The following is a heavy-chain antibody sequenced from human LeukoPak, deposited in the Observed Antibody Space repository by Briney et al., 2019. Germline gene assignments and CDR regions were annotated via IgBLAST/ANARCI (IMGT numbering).Heavy chain of an antibody. V-gene: IGHV3-20*01. D-gene: IGHD6-6*01. CDR3: AREAIAARLGDCYYYYYMDV. CDR2: INWNGGST. J-gene: IGHJ6*03. Sequence: GGSLRLSCAASGFTFSSYAMSWVRQAPGKGLEWVSGINWNGGSTGYADSVKGRFTISRDNAKNSLYLQMNSLRAEDTALYHCAREAIAARLGDCYYYYYMDVWGKGTTVTVSS. CDR1: GFTFSSYA.